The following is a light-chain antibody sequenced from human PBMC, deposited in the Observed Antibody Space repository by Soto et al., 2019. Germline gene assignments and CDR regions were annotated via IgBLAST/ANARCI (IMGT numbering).Light chain of an antibody. V-gene: IGLV1-47*01. CDR2: WND. Sequence: QSVLTQPPSASATPGQGVIISCSGSSSNIGSNYVHWYHHLPGAAPKLLIFWNDKRASGVPDRFSGSKSGTSASLAISGLRSDDEADYFCATWDDSLKGAVFGGGTKLTVL. J-gene: IGLJ2*01. CDR1: SSNIGSNY. CDR3: ATWDDSLKGAV.